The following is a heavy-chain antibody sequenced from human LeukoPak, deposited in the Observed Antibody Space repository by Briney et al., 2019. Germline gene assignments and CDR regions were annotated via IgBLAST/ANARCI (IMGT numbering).Heavy chain of an antibody. J-gene: IGHJ6*02. CDR3: ARPHPRTVFGVFSYYYGMDV. D-gene: IGHD3-3*01. CDR1: GFTFSNYW. CDR2: INLDGSQK. Sequence: GGSLRLSCAASGFTFSNYWMAWVRQAPGKGPEWVANINLDGSQKYYVDSVKGRFTISRDNAENSLYLQMNSLRAEDTAVYYCARPHPRTVFGVFSYYYGMDVWGQGTTVTVSS. V-gene: IGHV3-7*01.